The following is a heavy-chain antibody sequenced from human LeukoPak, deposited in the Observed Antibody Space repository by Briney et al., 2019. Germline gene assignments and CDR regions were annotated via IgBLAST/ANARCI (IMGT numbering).Heavy chain of an antibody. D-gene: IGHD6-19*01. V-gene: IGHV3-11*05. CDR1: GFTFSDYY. CDR3: VRDWRSSGCFDY. J-gene: IGHJ4*02. CDR2: ISPSSSYT. Sequence: GGSLSLSCAASGFTFSDYYMSWIRQAPGKGLEWVSYISPSSSYTNYADSLKGRFTISRDNAKNSVYLQMNSLRAEDTAVYYCVRDWRSSGCFDYWGQGALVTVSS.